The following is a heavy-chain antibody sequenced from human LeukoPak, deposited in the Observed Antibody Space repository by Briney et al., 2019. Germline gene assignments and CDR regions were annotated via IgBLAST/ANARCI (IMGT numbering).Heavy chain of an antibody. CDR1: GGSVRNYY. CDR2: IYHTGHT. D-gene: IGHD2-21*02. J-gene: IGHJ4*02. V-gene: IGHV4-59*08. CDR3: ARHPFSDPFDY. Sequence: SETLSLTCTVSGGSVRNYYWSWIRQTPGKGLEWIGYIYHTGHTNYNPSLKSRVTMSLDTSKNQLSLKLTSVTAADTAVYYCARHPFSDPFDYWGQGTLVTVSS.